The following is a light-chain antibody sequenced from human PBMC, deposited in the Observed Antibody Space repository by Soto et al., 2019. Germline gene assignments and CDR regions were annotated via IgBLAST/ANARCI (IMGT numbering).Light chain of an antibody. V-gene: IGKV1-5*03. CDR1: QSISIW. J-gene: IGKJ1*01. Sequence: DIPMTQSASTLSASVEDRVTITCRSSQSISIWWAWYQQKPGKAPKLLIHKASSLESGVPSRCSGSGSGTEFTLTIISLQADDFSTYYCQQYETYSQTFGQGTKVDIK. CDR2: KAS. CDR3: QQYETYSQT.